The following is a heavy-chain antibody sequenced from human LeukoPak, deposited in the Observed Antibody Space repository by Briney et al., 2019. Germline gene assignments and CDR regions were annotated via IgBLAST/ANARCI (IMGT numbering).Heavy chain of an antibody. V-gene: IGHV3-53*01. CDR2: IYSGGST. CDR3: ARGTYSSSWSFDY. CDR1: GFTVSSNY. D-gene: IGHD6-13*01. Sequence: PGGSLRLSCAASGFTVSSNYMSWVRQAPGKGLEWVSVIYSGGSTYYADSVKGRFTTSRDNSKNTLYLQMNSLRAEDTAVYYCARGTYSSSWSFDYWGQGTLVTVSS. J-gene: IGHJ4*02.